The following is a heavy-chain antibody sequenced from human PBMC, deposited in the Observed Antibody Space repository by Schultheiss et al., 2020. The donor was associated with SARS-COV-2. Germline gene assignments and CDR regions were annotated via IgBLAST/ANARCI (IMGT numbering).Heavy chain of an antibody. J-gene: IGHJ3*02. V-gene: IGHV4-34*01. CDR2: INHSGST. Sequence: SETLSLTCAVYGGSFSGYYWSWIRQPPGKGLEWIGEINHSGSTNYNPSLKSRVTISVDTSKNQFSLKLSSVTAADTAVYYCARSHDYVWGSYRWRARAFDIWGQGTMVTVSS. D-gene: IGHD3-16*02. CDR1: GGSFSGYY. CDR3: ARSHDYVWGSYRWRARAFDI.